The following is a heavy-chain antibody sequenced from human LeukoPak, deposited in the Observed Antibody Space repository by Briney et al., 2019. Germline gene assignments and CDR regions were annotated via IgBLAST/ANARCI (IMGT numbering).Heavy chain of an antibody. CDR3: ARDWNVMDV. D-gene: IGHD1-1*01. CDR2: ISVYNGNT. CDR1: GYTFTSYD. J-gene: IGHJ6*02. V-gene: IGHV1-18*01. Sequence: ASVKLSSKASGYTFTSYDISWERQAPGQGLEWMGWISVYNGNTKYAQKLQGRVTMTTDTSTSTAYMELRSLRSDDTAVYYCARDWNVMDVWGQGTTVTVSS.